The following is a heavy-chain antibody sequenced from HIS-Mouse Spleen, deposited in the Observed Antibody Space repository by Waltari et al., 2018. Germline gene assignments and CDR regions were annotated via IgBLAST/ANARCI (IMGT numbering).Heavy chain of an antibody. CDR3: AREIPYSSSWYDWYFDL. D-gene: IGHD6-13*01. Sequence: QLQLQESGPGLVKPSETLSLTCTVSGGSIGRSSYYWGWIRPPPGKGLEWIGSIYYSGSTYYNPSLKSRVTISVDTSKNQFSLKLSSVTAADTAVYYCAREIPYSSSWYDWYFDLWGRGTLVTVSS. CDR1: GGSIGRSSYY. CDR2: IYYSGST. J-gene: IGHJ2*01. V-gene: IGHV4-39*07.